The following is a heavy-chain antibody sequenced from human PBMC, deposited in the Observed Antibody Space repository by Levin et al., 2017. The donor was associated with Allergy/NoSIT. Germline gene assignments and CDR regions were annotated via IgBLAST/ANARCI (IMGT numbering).Heavy chain of an antibody. CDR3: ATVEGLFSSGVSCSYSFHY. D-gene: IGHD2-8*01. Sequence: SQTLSLTCAVSGGSISTDNWWSWIRQPPGKGLEWIGEIYRSGDTNHNPSLRSRVTMSVDKSKNHFSLKLSSVTAADTAVYYCATVEGLFSSGVSCSYSFHYWGQGALVTVSS. V-gene: IGHV4-4*02. J-gene: IGHJ4*02. CDR1: GGSISTDNW. CDR2: IYRSGDT.